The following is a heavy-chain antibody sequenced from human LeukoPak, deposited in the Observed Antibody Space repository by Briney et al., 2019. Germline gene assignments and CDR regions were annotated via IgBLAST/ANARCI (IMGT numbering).Heavy chain of an antibody. J-gene: IGHJ6*03. CDR3: ARVRNYGSGTWYMDV. CDR1: GFTFSLYW. CDR2: IKQDGNEE. D-gene: IGHD3-10*01. V-gene: IGHV3-7*01. Sequence: GGSLRLSCAASGFTFSLYWMTWVRQAPGKGLEGVANIKQDGNEEYYVDSVKGRFTISRDNAKNSLYLQMNSLRAEDTAVYYCARVRNYGSGTWYMDVWGKGTTVTVSS.